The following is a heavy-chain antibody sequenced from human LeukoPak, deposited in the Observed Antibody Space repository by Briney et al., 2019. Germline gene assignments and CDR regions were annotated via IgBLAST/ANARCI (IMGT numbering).Heavy chain of an antibody. J-gene: IGHJ6*02. CDR1: GFTFSSYA. Sequence: GGSLRLSCAASGFTFSSYAMQWVRQAPGKGLEWVAVISYDGSNKYYADSVKGRFTISRDNSKNTLYLQMNSLRAEDTAVYYCARGSLVVAIGRPYYYYGMDVWGQGTTVTVSS. V-gene: IGHV3-30-3*01. CDR3: ARGSLVVAIGRPYYYYGMDV. D-gene: IGHD2-15*01. CDR2: ISYDGSNK.